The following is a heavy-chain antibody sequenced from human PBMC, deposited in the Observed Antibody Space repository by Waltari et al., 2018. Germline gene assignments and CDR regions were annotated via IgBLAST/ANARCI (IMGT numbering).Heavy chain of an antibody. CDR2: FDPEDGET. CDR1: GYTLTELS. D-gene: IGHD1-26*01. CDR3: ATLWELLPDIDY. J-gene: IGHJ4*02. V-gene: IGHV1-24*01. Sequence: QVQLVQSGAEVKKPGASVKVSCKVSGYTLTELSMHWVRQAPGKGLEWMGGFDPEDGETSYAQKVQGRVTMTEDTSTDTAYMELSSLRSEDTAVYYCATLWELLPDIDYWGQGTLVTVSS.